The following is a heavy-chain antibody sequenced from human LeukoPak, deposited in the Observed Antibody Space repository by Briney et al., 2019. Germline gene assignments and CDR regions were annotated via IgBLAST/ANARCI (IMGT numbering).Heavy chain of an antibody. V-gene: IGHV1-18*01. CDR1: GYTFTSYG. J-gene: IGHJ6*02. CDR3: ARVYSVVATIFEYYYGMDV. Sequence: GASVKVSCKASGYTFTSYGISWVRQAPGQGLEWMGWISAYNGNTNYAQKLQGRVTMTTDTSTSTAYMELRSLRSDDTAVYYCARVYSVVATIFEYYYGMDVWGQGTTVTVSS. D-gene: IGHD5-12*01. CDR2: ISAYNGNT.